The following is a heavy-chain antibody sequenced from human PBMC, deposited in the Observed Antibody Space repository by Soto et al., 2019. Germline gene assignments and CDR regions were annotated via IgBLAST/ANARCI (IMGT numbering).Heavy chain of an antibody. CDR3: ARVSHYYYDSSGYGIDY. V-gene: IGHV4-59*01. J-gene: IGHJ4*02. Sequence: SETLSLTCPVSGGSISSYYWSWIRQPPGKGLEWIGYIYYSGSTNYNPSLKSRVTISVDTSKNQFSLKLSSVTAADTAVYYCARVSHYYYDSSGYGIDYWGQGTLVTVSS. CDR2: IYYSGST. CDR1: GGSISSYY. D-gene: IGHD3-22*01.